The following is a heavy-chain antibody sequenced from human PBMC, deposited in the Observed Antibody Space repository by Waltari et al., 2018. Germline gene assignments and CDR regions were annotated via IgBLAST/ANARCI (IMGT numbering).Heavy chain of an antibody. Sequence: QVQLQESGPGLVKPSQTLSLTCTVSGGSISSGSYYWSWIRQPAGKGLEWIGYIYTSGSTTYNPSLKSRVTISVDTSKNQFSLKLSSVTAADTAVYYCARKGSSYRYHYFDYWGQGTLVTVSS. D-gene: IGHD5-18*01. CDR3: ARKGSSYRYHYFDY. CDR1: GGSISSGSYY. J-gene: IGHJ4*02. V-gene: IGHV4-61*09. CDR2: IYTSGST.